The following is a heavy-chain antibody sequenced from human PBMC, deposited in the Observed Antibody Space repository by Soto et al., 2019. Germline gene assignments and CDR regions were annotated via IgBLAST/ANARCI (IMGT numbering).Heavy chain of an antibody. CDR3: ARQTIAALHY. CDR2: LYYSGST. V-gene: IGHV4-39*01. J-gene: IGHJ4*02. CDR1: GGSISSSSYY. Sequence: SETLSLTCTVSGGSISSSSYYWGWIRQPPGKGLEWIGSLYYSGSTYYNPSLKSRVTISVDTSKNQFSLKLSSVTAADTAVYYCARQTIAALHYWGQGTLVTVSS. D-gene: IGHD6-13*01.